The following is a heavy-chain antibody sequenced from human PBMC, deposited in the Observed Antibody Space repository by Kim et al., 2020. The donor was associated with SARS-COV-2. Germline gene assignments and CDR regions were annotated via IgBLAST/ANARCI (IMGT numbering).Heavy chain of an antibody. J-gene: IGHJ5*02. D-gene: IGHD1-1*01. Sequence: ASVKVSCKVSGYTLTELSMHWVRQAPGKGLEWMGGFDPEDGETIYAQKFQGRVTMTEDTSTDTAYMELSSLRSEDTAVYYCATMYLNEANIDLSWFDPWGQGTLVTVSS. CDR2: FDPEDGET. CDR1: GYTLTELS. V-gene: IGHV1-24*01. CDR3: ATMYLNEANIDLSWFDP.